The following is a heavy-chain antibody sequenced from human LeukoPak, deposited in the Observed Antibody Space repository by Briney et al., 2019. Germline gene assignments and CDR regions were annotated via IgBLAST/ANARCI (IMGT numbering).Heavy chain of an antibody. CDR2: IKSKTDGRTT. Sequence: GGSLRLSCAASGFTFSDAWLTWVRQAPGEGLEGVGGIKSKTDGRTTDYAAPVKGRFTISRDDSENTLYLQMSSLKTEDTAVYYCVRRPTVTTPLTAGGQGTLVTVS. CDR1: GFTFSDAW. V-gene: IGHV3-15*01. D-gene: IGHD4-17*01. CDR3: VRRPTVTTPLTA. J-gene: IGHJ4*02.